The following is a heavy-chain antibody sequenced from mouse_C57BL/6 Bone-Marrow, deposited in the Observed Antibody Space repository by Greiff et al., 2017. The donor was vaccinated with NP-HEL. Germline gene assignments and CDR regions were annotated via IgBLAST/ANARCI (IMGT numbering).Heavy chain of an antibody. CDR2: IDPENGDP. J-gene: IGHJ2*01. CDR1: GFNIKDDY. V-gene: IGHV14-4*01. D-gene: IGHD2-3*01. CDR3: TTYGFYDGSFFDY. Sequence: VQLQQSGAELVRPGASVKLSCTASGFNIKDDYMHWVKQRPEQGLEWIGWIDPENGDPEYASKFQGKATITAATSSNTAYLQLSSLTSEDTAVYYCTTYGFYDGSFFDYWGQGTTLTVSS.